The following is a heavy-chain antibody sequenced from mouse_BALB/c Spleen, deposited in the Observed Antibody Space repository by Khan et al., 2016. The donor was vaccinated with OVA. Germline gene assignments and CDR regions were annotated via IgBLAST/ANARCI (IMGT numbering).Heavy chain of an antibody. CDR3: AGYEGNHQVFDV. D-gene: IGHD2-1*01. J-gene: IGHJ1*01. CDR2: ISYSGST. Sequence: EVQLQESGPSLVKPSQTLSLTCSVTGDSITCGYWNWIRKFPGNKLKYMGYISYSGSTYYNPSLKSRISITRDTSKNQYFLQLNSVTTEDTATYYCAGYEGNHQVFDVGGAGTTVTVSS. CDR1: GDSITCGY. V-gene: IGHV3-8*02.